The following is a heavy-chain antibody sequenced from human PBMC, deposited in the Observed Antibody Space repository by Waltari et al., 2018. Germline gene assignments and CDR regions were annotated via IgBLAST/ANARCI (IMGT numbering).Heavy chain of an antibody. V-gene: IGHV3-7*01. D-gene: IGHD6-6*01. Sequence: EVQLVESGGGLVQPGGSLRLSCAASGFTFSREWMNWVRQAPGKGLEWVGNIKEDGSQKYYVDSVKGRFTIARDNAKNSLYLQMNSLRLEDTALYYCARDHPGSAQVFDFWGQGAQVTVSS. CDR2: IKEDGSQK. CDR3: ARDHPGSAQVFDF. CDR1: GFTFSREW. J-gene: IGHJ4*02.